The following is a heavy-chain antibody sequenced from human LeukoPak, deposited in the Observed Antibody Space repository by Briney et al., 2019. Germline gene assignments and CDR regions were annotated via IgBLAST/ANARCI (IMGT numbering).Heavy chain of an antibody. CDR1: GGSISSYY. J-gene: IGHJ4*02. D-gene: IGHD3-9*01. CDR3: ARDGVHARDIFI. CDR2: IYYSGST. Sequence: SETLSLTCTVSGGSISSYYWSWIRQPPGKGLEWIGYIYYSGSTNYNPSLKSRVTISVDTSKNQFSLKLSSVTAADTAVYYCARDGVHARDIFIWGQGTLVTVSS. V-gene: IGHV4-59*01.